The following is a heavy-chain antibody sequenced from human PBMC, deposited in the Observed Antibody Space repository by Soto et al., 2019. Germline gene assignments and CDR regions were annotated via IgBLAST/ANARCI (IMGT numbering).Heavy chain of an antibody. V-gene: IGHV4-38-2*02. CDR3: ARVAFCTGITCSADNCFDP. D-gene: IGHD2-8*02. CDR2: IFHSGST. Sequence: PSEALSLTCTVSGDSIRSRYFWGWIRQTPGKGLEWIASIFHSGSTDYNPSLKSRVTMSVDASKNQFSLKLSSVTAADTAVYFCARVAFCTGITCSADNCFDPWGQRTLVTVSS. CDR1: GDSIRSRYF. J-gene: IGHJ5*02.